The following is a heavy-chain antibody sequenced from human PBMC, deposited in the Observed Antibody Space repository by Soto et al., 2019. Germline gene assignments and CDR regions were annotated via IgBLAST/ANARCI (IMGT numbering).Heavy chain of an antibody. V-gene: IGHV4-59*01. D-gene: IGHD3-16*01. CDR3: ARVGGVAARTFDY. CDR2: LYYSDNT. CDR1: GGSISPFY. Sequence: SETLSLTCTVSGGSISPFYWSWVRQPPGKGLEWIGYLYYSDNTNYNPSLKSRVTISVDASKNQVSLRLTSVTAADTAVYYCARVGGVAARTFDYWGQGTVVTVSS. J-gene: IGHJ4*02.